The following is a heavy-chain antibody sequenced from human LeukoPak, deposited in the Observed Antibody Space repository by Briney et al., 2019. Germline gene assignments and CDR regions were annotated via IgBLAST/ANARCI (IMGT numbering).Heavy chain of an antibody. CDR3: ARDYYDSSGYYSYYYYGMDV. CDR2: ISSSSDTK. CDR1: GFTFGSYT. V-gene: IGHV3-48*01. J-gene: IGHJ6*02. Sequence: PGGSLRLSCAASGFTFGSYTMNWVRQAPGKGLEWVSYISSSSDTKYYADSVKGRFTISRDSAKNSLYLQMNSLRAEDTAVYYCARDYYDSSGYYSYYYYGMDVWGQGTTVTVSS. D-gene: IGHD3-22*01.